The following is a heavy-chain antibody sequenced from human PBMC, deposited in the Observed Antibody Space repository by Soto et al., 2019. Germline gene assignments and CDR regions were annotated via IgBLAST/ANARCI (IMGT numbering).Heavy chain of an antibody. CDR1: GFTFSTYA. Sequence: PWWSLRLCCAASGFTFSTYALSWFRQAPGKGLEWVSAISANGQGIYYADSVRGRFTISRDNSKNTIFLHMDSLRAEDTAVYYCAKDRNYPRDQFHYWGQGTLVTVSS. CDR2: ISANGQGI. D-gene: IGHD1-7*01. CDR3: AKDRNYPRDQFHY. J-gene: IGHJ4*02. V-gene: IGHV3-23*01.